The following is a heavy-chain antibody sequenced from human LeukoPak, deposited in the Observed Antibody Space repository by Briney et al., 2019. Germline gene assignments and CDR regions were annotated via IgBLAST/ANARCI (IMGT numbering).Heavy chain of an antibody. CDR2: IYSDGRT. D-gene: IGHD3-10*01. J-gene: IGHJ4*02. CDR3: AKLKGWYGEGYFDY. V-gene: IGHV3-53*01. Sequence: GGPLRLSCAASGFAVSSNYMSWVRQAPGKGLEWVSVIYSDGRTYYADSVKGRFTISRDISKNTLFLQMTSLRAEDTAVYYCAKLKGWYGEGYFDYWGQGTLVTVSS. CDR1: GFAVSSNY.